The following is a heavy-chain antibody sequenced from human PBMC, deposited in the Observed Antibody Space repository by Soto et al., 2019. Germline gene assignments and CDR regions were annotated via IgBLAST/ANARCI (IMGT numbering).Heavy chain of an antibody. CDR2: IYSGGGT. CDR3: TGGGSSSPYYYGMDV. Sequence: EVQLVESGGGLIQPGGSLRRSCAASGFTVSSNYMSWVRQAPGKGLEWVSVIYSGGGTYYADSVKGRFTISRDNSKNTLYLRMTGMRAEDTAVYYCTGGGSSSPYYYGMDVWGQGTTVSVSS. D-gene: IGHD6-6*01. CDR1: GFTVSSNY. J-gene: IGHJ6*02. V-gene: IGHV3-53*01.